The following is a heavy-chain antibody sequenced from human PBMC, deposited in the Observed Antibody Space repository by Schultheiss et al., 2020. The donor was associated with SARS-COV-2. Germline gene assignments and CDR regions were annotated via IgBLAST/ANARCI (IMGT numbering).Heavy chain of an antibody. CDR3: ARDSTGDPAYYYYGMDV. D-gene: IGHD7-27*01. CDR2: ISSSSSYI. CDR1: GFTFSSYS. J-gene: IGHJ6*02. V-gene: IGHV3-21*01. Sequence: GGSLRLSCAASGFTFSSYSMNWVRQAPGKGLEWVSSISSSSSYIYYADSVKGRFTISRDNAKNSLYLQMNSLRAEDTAVYYCARDSTGDPAYYYYGMDVWGQGTTVTVSS.